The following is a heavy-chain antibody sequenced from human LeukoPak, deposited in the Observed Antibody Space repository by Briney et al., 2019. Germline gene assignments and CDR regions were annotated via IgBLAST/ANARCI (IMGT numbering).Heavy chain of an antibody. CDR1: GFTFSSYG. V-gene: IGHV3-30*18. CDR2: ISYDGSNK. CDR3: AKDQDIVGATTPGGY. D-gene: IGHD1-26*01. J-gene: IGHJ4*02. Sequence: GRSLRLSCAASGFTFSSYGMHWVRQAPGKGLEWVAVISYDGSNKYYADSVKGRFTISRDNSKNTLYLQMNSLRAEDTAVYYCAKDQDIVGATTPGGYWGQGTLVTVSS.